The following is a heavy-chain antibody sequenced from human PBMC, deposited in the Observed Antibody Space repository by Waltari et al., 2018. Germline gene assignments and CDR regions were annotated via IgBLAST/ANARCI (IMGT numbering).Heavy chain of an antibody. CDR2: INGYGTST. Sequence: EVQLVESGGGLVQFGVSLRLSCAASGFTFSSYYMHWVRQTPGKGLVWVSRINGYGTSTTYADSVKGRFTTSRDNARNTLHLQMNSLRVEDTAVYYCATGDSHAFDMWGQGTLVIVSS. D-gene: IGHD4-17*01. CDR3: ATGDSHAFDM. CDR1: GFTFSSYY. J-gene: IGHJ3*02. V-gene: IGHV3-74*01.